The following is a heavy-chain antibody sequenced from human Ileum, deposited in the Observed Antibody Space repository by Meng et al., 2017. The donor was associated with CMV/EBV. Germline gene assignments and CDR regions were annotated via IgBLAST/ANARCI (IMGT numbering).Heavy chain of an antibody. Sequence: SCAASGFTSSRYWMSWVRQVPGKGLEWVANINPDGGEKHYVHSVKGRFTISRDNARNSLYLQMNSLRAEDTALYYCARDSQDFVVVPAANIDYWGQGTLVTVSS. J-gene: IGHJ4*02. CDR1: GFTSSRYW. CDR3: ARDSQDFVVVPAANIDY. CDR2: INPDGGEK. D-gene: IGHD2-2*01. V-gene: IGHV3-7*01.